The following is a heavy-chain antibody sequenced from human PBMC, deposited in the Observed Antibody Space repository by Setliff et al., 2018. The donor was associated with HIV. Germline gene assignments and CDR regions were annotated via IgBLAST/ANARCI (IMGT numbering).Heavy chain of an antibody. CDR1: GDSINSGTYY. CDR3: ARDNSYYYGSGSHYWYGMDV. Sequence: SETLSLTCTVSGDSINSGTYYWSWIRQPAGKGLEWIGRLHLSGDTNYNPSLKSRVTMSIDTSKNQFSLKLSSVNAADTDVYYCARDNSYYYGSGSHYWYGMDVWGQGTTVTVSS. D-gene: IGHD3-10*01. J-gene: IGHJ6*01. V-gene: IGHV4-61*02. CDR2: LHLSGDT.